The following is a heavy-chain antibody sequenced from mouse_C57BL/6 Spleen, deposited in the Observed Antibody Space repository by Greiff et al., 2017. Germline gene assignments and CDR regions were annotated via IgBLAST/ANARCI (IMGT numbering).Heavy chain of an antibody. CDR1: GYTFTSYG. D-gene: IGHD4-1*01. CDR2: IFPRSGNT. V-gene: IGHV1-81*01. J-gene: IGHJ2*01. CDR3: AERGWDWDFDY. Sequence: VKLQESGAELARPGASVKLSCKASGYTFTSYGISWVKQRTGQGLEWIGEIFPRSGNTYYNEKFKGKANIAADKSSSTAYMERRSLTSEDSSVYFWAERGWDWDFDYWGQGTTLTVSS.